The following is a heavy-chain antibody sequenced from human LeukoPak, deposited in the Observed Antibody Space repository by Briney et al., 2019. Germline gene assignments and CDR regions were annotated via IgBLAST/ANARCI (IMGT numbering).Heavy chain of an antibody. Sequence: SETLSLTCAVYGGSFSGYYWSWIRQPPGKGLEWIGEINYSGSTNYNPSLKSRVTISVDTSKNQFSLKLSSVTAADTAVYYCARGRVVVVPAAISYYYYYYGLDVWGQGTTVTVSS. J-gene: IGHJ6*02. D-gene: IGHD2-2*02. V-gene: IGHV4-34*01. CDR3: ARGRVVVVPAAISYYYYYYGLDV. CDR2: INYSGST. CDR1: GGSFSGYY.